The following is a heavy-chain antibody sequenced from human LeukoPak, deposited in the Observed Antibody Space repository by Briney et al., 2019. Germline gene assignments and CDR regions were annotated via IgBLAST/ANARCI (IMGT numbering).Heavy chain of an antibody. V-gene: IGHV3-7*01. J-gene: IGHJ3*02. CDR2: IKQDGSEK. CDR3: ARDLHPDWTLGFAPLIAFDI. CDR1: GFTFSSDW. Sequence: GGSLRLSCAASGFTFSSDWMSWVRQAPGKWLEWVANIKQDGSEKYYVDSVKGRFTISRDNAKNSLYLKMNSLRAEDTDVYYCARDLHPDWTLGFAPLIAFDIWGKGTMVTVSS. D-gene: IGHD3/OR15-3a*01.